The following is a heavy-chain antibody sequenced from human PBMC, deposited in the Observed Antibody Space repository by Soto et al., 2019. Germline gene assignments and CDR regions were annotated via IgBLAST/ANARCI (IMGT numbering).Heavy chain of an antibody. V-gene: IGHV1-18*01. Sequence: QVQLVQSGAEVKKPGASVKVSCKTSGYTFTSYHISWVRQAPGQGLEWMGWISAYNTNTNYAQKFQGRVTMTTDTLTRTAHLELRSLRSDDTAVYYCARDTPPTDYWGQGTLVTVSS. CDR2: ISAYNTNT. CDR1: GYTFTSYH. J-gene: IGHJ4*02. CDR3: ARDTPPTDY.